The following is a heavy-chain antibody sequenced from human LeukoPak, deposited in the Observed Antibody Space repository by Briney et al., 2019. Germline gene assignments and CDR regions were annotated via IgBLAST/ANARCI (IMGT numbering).Heavy chain of an antibody. CDR3: AKVVDTAMWYYGMDV. J-gene: IGHJ6*02. CDR2: ISWNSGSI. Sequence: GGSLRLSCAASGFTFDDYAMHWVRQAPGKGLEWVSGISWNSGSIGYADSVKGRFTISRDNAKNSLYLQMNSLRAEDTALYYCAKVVDTAMWYYGMDVWGQGTTVTVSS. D-gene: IGHD5-18*01. V-gene: IGHV3-9*01. CDR1: GFTFDDYA.